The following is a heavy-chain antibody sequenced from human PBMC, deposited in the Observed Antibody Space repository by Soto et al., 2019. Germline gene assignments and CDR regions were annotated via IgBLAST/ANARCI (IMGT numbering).Heavy chain of an antibody. CDR1: GCTFSSYA. CDR2: IIPIFGTA. Sequence: SVKVSCKASGCTFSSYAISCVRQAPGQGLEWMGGIIPIFGTANYAQKFQGRVTITADESTSTAYMELSSLRSEDTAVYYCARGIVATIPWYFDYWGQGTLVTVSS. J-gene: IGHJ4*02. CDR3: ARGIVATIPWYFDY. V-gene: IGHV1-69*13. D-gene: IGHD5-12*01.